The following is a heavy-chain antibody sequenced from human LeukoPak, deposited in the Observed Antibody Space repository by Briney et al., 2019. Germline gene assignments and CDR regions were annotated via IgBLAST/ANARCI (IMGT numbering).Heavy chain of an antibody. CDR3: AKDHYVSGRYDAFDI. CDR1: GFXFSSYA. V-gene: IGHV3-23*01. Sequence: GGSLRLSCEASGFXFSSYAISWVRQAPGEGLEWFSSITTSGGSTYYADSVKGRFTISRDNAKNTLYLQMNSLRAEDTAVYYCAKDHYVSGRYDAFDIWGQGTMVTVSS. J-gene: IGHJ3*02. D-gene: IGHD3-10*01. CDR2: ITTSGGST.